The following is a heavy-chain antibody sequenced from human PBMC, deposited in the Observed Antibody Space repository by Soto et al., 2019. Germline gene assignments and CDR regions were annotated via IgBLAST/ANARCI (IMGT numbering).Heavy chain of an antibody. J-gene: IGHJ6*02. Sequence: PSEKLSLTCAVYGGSFSGYYWSWIRQPAGKGLEWMGEINHSGSTNYNPSLKSRVTISVDTSKNQFSLKLSSVTAADTAVYYCARGSAAAGSDYEYYGMAVWGRGTTVPVSS. CDR2: INHSGST. V-gene: IGHV4-34*01. CDR1: GGSFSGYY. D-gene: IGHD6-13*01. CDR3: ARGSAAAGSDYEYYGMAV.